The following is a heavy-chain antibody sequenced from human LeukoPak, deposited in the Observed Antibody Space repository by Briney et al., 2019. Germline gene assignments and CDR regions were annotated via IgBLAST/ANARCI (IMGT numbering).Heavy chain of an antibody. J-gene: IGHJ4*02. V-gene: IGHV3-23*01. D-gene: IGHD3-3*01. CDR1: GFSFNTHA. CDR2: ISGSGGST. CDR3: AKVADYDFWSGYYPDY. Sequence: PGGSLRLSCAASGFSFNTHAMSWVRQAPGKGLEWVSAISGSGGSTYYADSVKGRYTISRDNSKNTLYLQMNSLRAEDTAVYYCAKVADYDFWSGYYPDYWGQGTLVTVSS.